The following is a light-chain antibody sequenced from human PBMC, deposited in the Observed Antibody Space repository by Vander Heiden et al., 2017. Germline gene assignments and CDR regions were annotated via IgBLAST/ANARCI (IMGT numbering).Light chain of an antibody. Sequence: EIVLKQSAATLSWSPGERSTLSCSARQSVSGDLAGYQQKPGQAPRRLIYDASNRATGIPARFSGSGSGTDFTLTISSLEPEDFAVYYCQHRSNWPRDFTFGPGTKVDIK. CDR1: QSVSGD. CDR3: QHRSNWPRDFT. V-gene: IGKV3-11*01. CDR2: DAS. J-gene: IGKJ3*01.